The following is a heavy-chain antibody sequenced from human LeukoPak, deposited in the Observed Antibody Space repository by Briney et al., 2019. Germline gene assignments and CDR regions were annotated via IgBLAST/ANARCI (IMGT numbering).Heavy chain of an antibody. CDR3: ALVDCSGGSCFPPNDY. J-gene: IGHJ4*02. CDR1: GYSFTSYW. D-gene: IGHD2-15*01. V-gene: IGHV5-51*01. Sequence: GESLQISCKGSGYSFTSYWIGWVRQMPGKGLEWMGIIYPGDSDTRYSPSFQGQVTISADKSISTAYLQWSSLKASDTAMYYCALVDCSGGSCFPPNDYWGQGTLVTVSS. CDR2: IYPGDSDT.